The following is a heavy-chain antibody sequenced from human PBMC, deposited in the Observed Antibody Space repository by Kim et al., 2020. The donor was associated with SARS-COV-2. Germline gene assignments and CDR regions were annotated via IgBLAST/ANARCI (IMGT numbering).Heavy chain of an antibody. J-gene: IGHJ6*02. Sequence: GGSLRLSCAASGFTVSSNYMSWVRQAPGKGLEWVSVIYSGGSTYYADSVKGRFTISRDNSKNTLYLQMNSLRAEDTAVYYCARESWEQWRDYYYGMDVWGQGTTVTVSS. D-gene: IGHD6-19*01. CDR2: IYSGGST. CDR3: ARESWEQWRDYYYGMDV. CDR1: GFTVSSNY. V-gene: IGHV3-66*01.